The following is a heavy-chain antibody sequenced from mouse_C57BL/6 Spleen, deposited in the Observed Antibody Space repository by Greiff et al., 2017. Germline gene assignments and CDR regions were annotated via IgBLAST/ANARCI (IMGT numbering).Heavy chain of an antibody. J-gene: IGHJ2*01. CDR3: AREGYYGSSFDY. CDR1: GYTFTDYN. D-gene: IGHD1-1*01. CDR2: INPNNGGT. Sequence: EVQRVESGPELVKPGASVKIPCKASGYTFTDYNMDWVKQSHGKSLEWIGDINPNNGGTIYNQKFKGKATLTVDKSSSTAYMELRSLTSEDTAVYYCAREGYYGSSFDYWGQGTTLTVSS. V-gene: IGHV1-18*01.